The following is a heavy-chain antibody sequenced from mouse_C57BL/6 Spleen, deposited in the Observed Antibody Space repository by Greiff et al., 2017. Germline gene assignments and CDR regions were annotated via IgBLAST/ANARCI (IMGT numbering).Heavy chain of an antibody. D-gene: IGHD2-4*01. J-gene: IGHJ4*01. V-gene: IGHV5-6*01. CDR1: GFTFSSYG. Sequence: EVKVVESGGDLVKPGGSLKLSCAASGFTFSSYGMSWVRQTPDKRLEWVATISSGGSYTYYPDSVKGRFTISRDNAKNTLYLQMSSLKSEDTAMYYCARPRLRGAMGYWGQGASVTVSS. CDR2: ISSGGSYT. CDR3: ARPRLRGAMGY.